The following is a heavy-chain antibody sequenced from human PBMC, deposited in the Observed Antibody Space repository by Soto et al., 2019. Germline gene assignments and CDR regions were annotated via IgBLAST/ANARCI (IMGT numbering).Heavy chain of an antibody. CDR1: GYTFTSYQ. CDR3: ARAYSGSSSPDY. J-gene: IGHJ4*02. D-gene: IGHD6-6*01. CDR2: INPGGGST. Sequence: ASVKVSCKASGYTFTSYQMHWVRQAPGQGLEWMGIINPGGGSTTYTQKFQGRVTMTRDTSTSTFYMDLSSLRSEDTAVYYCARAYSGSSSPDYWGQGTLVTVPS. V-gene: IGHV1-46*01.